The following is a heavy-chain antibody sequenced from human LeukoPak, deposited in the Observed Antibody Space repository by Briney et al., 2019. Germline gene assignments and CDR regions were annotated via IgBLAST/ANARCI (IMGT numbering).Heavy chain of an antibody. CDR3: ARDRDGDYFDY. J-gene: IGHJ4*02. Sequence: PSETLSLTCTVSGGSISSYYWSWIRQPPGKGLEWIGYIYYSGSTNYNPSLKSRVTISVDTSKNQFSLKLSSVTAPDTAVYYCARDRDGDYFDYWGQGTLVTVSS. V-gene: IGHV4-59*01. CDR2: IYYSGST. CDR1: GGSISSYY. D-gene: IGHD4-17*01.